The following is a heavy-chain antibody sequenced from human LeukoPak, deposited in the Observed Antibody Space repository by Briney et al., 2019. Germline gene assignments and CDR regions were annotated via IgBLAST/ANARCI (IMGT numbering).Heavy chain of an antibody. CDR2: ISGSGGST. Sequence: GGSLRLSCAASGFTFSSHAMRWVLQAPGQGLEWVSAISGSGGSTYYADSVKGRFTISGDNSKNTLYLQMNSLRAEDTAVYYCANTSPNPVVPAAMPYYGMDVWGQGTTVSVPS. CDR3: ANTSPNPVVPAAMPYYGMDV. D-gene: IGHD2-2*01. J-gene: IGHJ6*02. V-gene: IGHV3-23*01. CDR1: GFTFSSHA.